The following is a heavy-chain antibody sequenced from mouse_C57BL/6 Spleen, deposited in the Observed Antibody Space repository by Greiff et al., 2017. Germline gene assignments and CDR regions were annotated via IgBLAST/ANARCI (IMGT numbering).Heavy chain of an antibody. Sequence: QVQLQQPGAELVRPGSSVKLSCKASGYTFTSYWMDWVKQRPGQGLEWIGNIYPSDSETHYNQKFKDKATLTVDKSSSTAYMQLSSLTSEDAAVYYCARSRDGYYGGFAYWGQGTLVTVSA. CDR1: GYTFTSYW. V-gene: IGHV1-61*01. CDR3: ARSRDGYYGGFAY. D-gene: IGHD2-3*01. CDR2: IYPSDSET. J-gene: IGHJ3*01.